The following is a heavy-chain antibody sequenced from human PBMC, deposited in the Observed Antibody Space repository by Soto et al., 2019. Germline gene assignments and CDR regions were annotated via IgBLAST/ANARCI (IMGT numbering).Heavy chain of an antibody. J-gene: IGHJ3*02. V-gene: IGHV3-30*14. CDR2: ISYDGNSE. D-gene: IGHD1-26*01. CDR1: GFTFSAYT. Sequence: QMQLVESGGGVVQPGRSLRLSCAASGFTFSAYTMHWVRQAPGKGLEWVAVISYDGNSERYGDPVKGRFPVSRDNSKVTPYLEMNSLRAEDTAVYYCARDGYSGRSDGFDIWGQGTRVTVSS. CDR3: ARDGYSGRSDGFDI.